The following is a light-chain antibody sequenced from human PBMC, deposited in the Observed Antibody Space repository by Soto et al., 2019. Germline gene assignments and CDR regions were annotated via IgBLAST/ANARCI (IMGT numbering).Light chain of an antibody. CDR1: QRVSSSY. V-gene: IGKV3-20*01. CDR2: GAS. Sequence: EIVLTQSPGTLSLSPGERATLSCRASQRVSSSYLAWYQQKPGQAPRLLIYGASSRATGIPDRFSGSGSGTDFTLTISRLEPEDFAVYYCQQYGSSHTFGPGTKVDIK. CDR3: QQYGSSHT. J-gene: IGKJ3*01.